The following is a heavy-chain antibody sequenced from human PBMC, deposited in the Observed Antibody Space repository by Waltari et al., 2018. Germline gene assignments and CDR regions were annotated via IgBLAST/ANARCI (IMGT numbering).Heavy chain of an antibody. Sequence: QVQLQESGPGLVKPSETLSLTCTVSGGSISSYYWSWIRQPPGKGLEWIGHIYSSGTTNNNPALKSRVTISVDTSKNQFSLKLSSVTAADTAVYYCARDRYCSGGSCYGAGGAFDIWGQGTMVTVSS. J-gene: IGHJ3*02. V-gene: IGHV4-59*01. D-gene: IGHD2-15*01. CDR3: ARDRYCSGGSCYGAGGAFDI. CDR1: GGSISSYY. CDR2: IYSSGTT.